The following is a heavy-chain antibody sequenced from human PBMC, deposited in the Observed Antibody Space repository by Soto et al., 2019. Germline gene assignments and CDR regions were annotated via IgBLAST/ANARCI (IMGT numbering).Heavy chain of an antibody. CDR1: GYRFTSYC. J-gene: IGHJ5*02. D-gene: IGHD3-22*01. V-gene: IGHV5-51*01. CDR3: ARKDKSGYFNWFDP. Sequence: GESLKISCRTSGYRFTSYCIAWVRQMPGKGLEWMGIIFPSDSDTRYSPSFHGQVTISADRSTSTVFLQWASLKASDNAVYFCARKDKSGYFNWFDPWGQGTLVTVS. CDR2: IFPSDSDT.